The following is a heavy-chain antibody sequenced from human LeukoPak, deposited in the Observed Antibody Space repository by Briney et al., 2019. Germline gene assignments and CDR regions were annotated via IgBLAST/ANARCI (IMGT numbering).Heavy chain of an antibody. D-gene: IGHD6-19*01. CDR3: ARFMYSSGPRYFDY. V-gene: IGHV4-39*07. J-gene: IGHJ4*02. CDR2: IYYSGST. Sequence: SETLSLTCTVSGGSISSSSYYWGWIRQPPGKGLEWIGSIYYSGSTYYNPSLKSRVTISVDTSKNQFSLKLSSVTAADTAVYYCARFMYSSGPRYFDYWGQGTLVTVSS. CDR1: GGSISSSSYY.